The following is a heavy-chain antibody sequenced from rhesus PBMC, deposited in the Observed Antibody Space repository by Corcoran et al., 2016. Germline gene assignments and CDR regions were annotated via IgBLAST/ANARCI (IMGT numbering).Heavy chain of an antibody. CDR3: ARVGSSWSEWDTVGTEWYFDL. CDR1: GYSISSGYY. CDR2: IYGSGGSN. D-gene: IGHD5-42*01. J-gene: IGHJ2*01. Sequence: QVQLQESGPGLVKPSETLSLTCAVSGYSISSGYYWGWIRQPPGKGLEWIGSIYGSGGSNYLNPSLEGRVTLSVDTSKNPFSLKLSSVAAAVTAVYYCARVGSSWSEWDTVGTEWYFDLWGPGTPITISS. V-gene: IGHV4S14*01.